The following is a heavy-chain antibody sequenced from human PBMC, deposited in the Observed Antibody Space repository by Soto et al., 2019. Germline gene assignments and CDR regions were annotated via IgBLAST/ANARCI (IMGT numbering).Heavy chain of an antibody. V-gene: IGHV4-59*01. CDR3: ARVGYFDWLSPTPYYFDY. J-gene: IGHJ4*02. CDR1: GGSISSYY. D-gene: IGHD3-9*01. CDR2: IYYSGST. Sequence: SETLSLTCTVSGGSISSYYWSWIRQPPGKGLEWIGYIYYSGSTNYNPSLKSRVTISVDTSKNQFSLKLSSVTAADTAVYYCARVGYFDWLSPTPYYFDYWGQGTLVTVSS.